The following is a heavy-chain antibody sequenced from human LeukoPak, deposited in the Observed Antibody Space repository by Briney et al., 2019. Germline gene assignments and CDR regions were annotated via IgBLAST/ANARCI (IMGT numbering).Heavy chain of an antibody. Sequence: GGSLRLSCAASGFTISNYWMNWVRQAPGKGLEWLANIRRGGSEEYYVDSVKGRFTISRANTKNSLYLQMNSLRVEDTAVYYCARALIAADNYWGQGTLVTVSS. CDR2: IRRGGSEE. CDR3: ARALIAADNY. J-gene: IGHJ4*02. D-gene: IGHD6-6*01. CDR1: GFTISNYW. V-gene: IGHV3-7*04.